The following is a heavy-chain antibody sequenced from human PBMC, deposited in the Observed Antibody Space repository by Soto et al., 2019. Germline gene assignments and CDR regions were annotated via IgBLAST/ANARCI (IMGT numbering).Heavy chain of an antibody. CDR2: INPNSGGT. J-gene: IGHJ4*02. V-gene: IGHV1-2*02. Sequence: QVQLVQSGAEVKKPGASVKVSCKASGYTFTGYYMHWVRQAPGQGLEWMGWINPNSGGTHYAQKFQGRVTMTRDTSISTAYMELSRLRSDDTAVYYCARAPYYYDSSGYYYLDYWGQGTLVTVSS. CDR3: ARAPYYYDSSGYYYLDY. CDR1: GYTFTGYY. D-gene: IGHD3-22*01.